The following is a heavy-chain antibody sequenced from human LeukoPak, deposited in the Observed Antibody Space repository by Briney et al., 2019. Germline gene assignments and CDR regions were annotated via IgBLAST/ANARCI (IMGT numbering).Heavy chain of an antibody. CDR1: GYTFTIYA. D-gene: IGHD3-22*01. Sequence: ASVTVSCKASGYTFTIYAMNWVRQAPGQGLELMGWINTNTGNPTYAQGFTGRFVFSLDTSVSTAYLQISSLKAEDTAVYYCARPAYDSSGYYYVGAFDIWGQGTMVTVSS. CDR2: INTNTGNP. J-gene: IGHJ3*02. V-gene: IGHV7-4-1*02. CDR3: ARPAYDSSGYYYVGAFDI.